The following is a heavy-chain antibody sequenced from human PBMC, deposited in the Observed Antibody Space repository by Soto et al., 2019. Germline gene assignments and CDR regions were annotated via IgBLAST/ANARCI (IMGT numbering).Heavy chain of an antibody. CDR1: GGSISSSTYY. D-gene: IGHD4-17*01. Sequence: QLQLQESGPGLVKPSETLSLTCTVSGGSISSSTYYWGWIRQPPGKGLEWIGSIYYSGSTYYNPSVKSRVTISVDTYKNQFSMKLSSVTAADTAVDYCANAYGDYVSYWGQGTLVTVSS. CDR2: IYYSGST. J-gene: IGHJ4*02. V-gene: IGHV4-39*01. CDR3: ANAYGDYVSY.